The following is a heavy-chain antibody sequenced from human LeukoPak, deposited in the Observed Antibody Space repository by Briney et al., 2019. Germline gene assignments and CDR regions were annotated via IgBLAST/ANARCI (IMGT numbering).Heavy chain of an antibody. J-gene: IGHJ6*04. Sequence: GGSLRLSCAASGFIFSNYFMSWVRQAPGKGLEWVANINQDGSEKYYVDSVKGRFTISRDNAKNSLYLQMNSLRAEDTAVYYCAELGITMIGGVWGKGTTVTISS. V-gene: IGHV3-7*01. CDR1: GFIFSNYF. CDR3: AELGITMIGGV. CDR2: INQDGSEK. D-gene: IGHD3-10*02.